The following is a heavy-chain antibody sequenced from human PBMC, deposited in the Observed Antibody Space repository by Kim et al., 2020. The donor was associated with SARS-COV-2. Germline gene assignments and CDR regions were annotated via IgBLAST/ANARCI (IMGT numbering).Heavy chain of an antibody. J-gene: IGHJ4*02. D-gene: IGHD5-12*01. V-gene: IGHV3-30*04. CDR3: ARGGYSGYDPPDDY. CDR2: ISYDGSNK. Sequence: GGSLRLSCAASGFTFSSYAMHWVRQAPGKGLEWVAVISYDGSNKYYADSVKGRFTISRDNSKNTLYLQMNSLRAEDTAVYYCARGGYSGYDPPDDYWGQG. CDR1: GFTFSSYA.